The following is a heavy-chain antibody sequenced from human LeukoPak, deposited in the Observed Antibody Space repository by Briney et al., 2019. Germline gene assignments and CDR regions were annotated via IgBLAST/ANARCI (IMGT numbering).Heavy chain of an antibody. CDR3: ARDLGIAARPDY. CDR2: IHTSGST. CDR1: GGSINSGTYY. V-gene: IGHV4-61*02. Sequence: SETLSLTCNVSGGSINSGTYYWTWIRQPAGKGLEWIGRIHTSGSTNYDPSLKSRVTISVDASKNQFSLRLASVTAADTAVYYCARDLGIAARPDYWGQGTLVTVSS. D-gene: IGHD6-6*01. J-gene: IGHJ4*02.